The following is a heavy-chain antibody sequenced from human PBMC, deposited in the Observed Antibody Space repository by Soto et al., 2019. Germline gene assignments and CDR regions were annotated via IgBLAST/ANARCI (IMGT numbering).Heavy chain of an antibody. Sequence: QVQLVQSGAEVKKPGASVKVSSKTSGYTFTGYYIHWVRQAPGQGLEWMALINPNSGDTNYGHKFQGRVTLTRDTSINTVYMEVTSLRFDDTAVYYCAVAGLPFEYWGQGTLVTVFS. D-gene: IGHD6-19*01. CDR2: INPNSGDT. V-gene: IGHV1-2*02. CDR3: AVAGLPFEY. CDR1: GYTFTGYY. J-gene: IGHJ4*02.